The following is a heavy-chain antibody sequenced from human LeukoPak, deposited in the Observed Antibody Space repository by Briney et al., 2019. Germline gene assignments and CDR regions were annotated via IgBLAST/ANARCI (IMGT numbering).Heavy chain of an antibody. CDR1: GFTFKKYW. CDR2: IKEDGSET. J-gene: IGHJ4*02. D-gene: IGHD6-13*01. Sequence: PGGSLRLSCAASGFTFKKYWMNWVRQVPGKGLECLANIKEDGSETYYADSVKGRFTISRDNPKNLLFLQINSLRVEDTAVYYCAKDRVTAAGYYFDYWGQGTLVTVSS. CDR3: AKDRVTAAGYYFDY. V-gene: IGHV3-7*01.